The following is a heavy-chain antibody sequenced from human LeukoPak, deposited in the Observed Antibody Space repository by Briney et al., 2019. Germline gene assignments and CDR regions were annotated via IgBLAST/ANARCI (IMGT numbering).Heavy chain of an antibody. CDR2: IYHDGCT. D-gene: IGHD5-18*01. Sequence: SETLSLTCAVSGGSISSNNWWIWVRQSPEKGLEWIGEIYHDGCTNYNPSLKSRVTISMDKSKNQLSLKLNFVTAADTAAYYCARDRGGYTYSHDYWGQGTLVTVSS. CDR3: ARDRGGYTYSHDY. J-gene: IGHJ4*02. CDR1: GGSISSNNW. V-gene: IGHV4-4*02.